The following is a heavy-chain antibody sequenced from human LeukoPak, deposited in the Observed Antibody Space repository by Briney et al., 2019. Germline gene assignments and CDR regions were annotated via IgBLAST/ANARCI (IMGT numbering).Heavy chain of an antibody. Sequence: SETLSLTCTVSGASINSYSWGWIRQPAGRPLEWIGRFYTGGSNDYNPSLRSRVTMSVDTSRNQQFSLKLSSVTAADTAVYYCVRPDSGGGAFDIWGQATMVIVSP. CDR1: GASINSYS. D-gene: IGHD6-19*01. CDR2: FYTGGSN. CDR3: VRPDSGGGAFDI. V-gene: IGHV4-4*07. J-gene: IGHJ3*02.